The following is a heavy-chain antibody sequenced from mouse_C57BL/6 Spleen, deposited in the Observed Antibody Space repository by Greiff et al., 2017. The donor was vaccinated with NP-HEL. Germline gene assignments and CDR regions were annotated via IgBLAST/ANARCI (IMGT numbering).Heavy chain of an antibody. V-gene: IGHV1-82*01. CDR3: ARGDGYYVGAMDY. CDR1: GYAFSSSW. D-gene: IGHD2-3*01. J-gene: IGHJ4*01. Sequence: QVQLKQSGPELVKPGASVKISCKASGYAFSSSWMNWVKQRPGKGLEWIGRIYPGDGDTNYNGKFKGKATLTADKSSSTAYMQLSSLTSEDSAVYVCARGDGYYVGAMDYWGQGTSVTVSS. CDR2: IYPGDGDT.